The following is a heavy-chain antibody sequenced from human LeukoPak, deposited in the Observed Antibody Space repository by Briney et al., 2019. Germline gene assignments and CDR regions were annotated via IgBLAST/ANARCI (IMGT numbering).Heavy chain of an antibody. D-gene: IGHD3-22*01. V-gene: IGHV3-9*03. Sequence: PGGSLRLSCAASGFTFDDYAMHWVRQAPGKGLEWVSGISWNSGSIGYADSVKGRFTISGDNAKNSLYLQMNSLRAEDMALYYCAKSHGSSGYPFDYWGQGTLVTVSS. J-gene: IGHJ4*02. CDR2: ISWNSGSI. CDR3: AKSHGSSGYPFDY. CDR1: GFTFDDYA.